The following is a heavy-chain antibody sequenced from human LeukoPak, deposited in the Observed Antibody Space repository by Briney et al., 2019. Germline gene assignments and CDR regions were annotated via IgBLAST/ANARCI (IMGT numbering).Heavy chain of an antibody. Sequence: ASVKVSCKASGGTFSSYAISWVRQAPGQGLEWMGRIIPTLGIANYAQKFQGRVTITADKSTSTAYMELSSLRSEDTAVYYCARSFMELSTSTAYMELSSWGQGTLVTVSS. J-gene: IGHJ5*02. CDR2: IIPTLGIA. D-gene: IGHD4/OR15-4a*01. CDR1: GGTFSSYA. CDR3: ARSFMELSTSTAYMELSS. V-gene: IGHV1-69*04.